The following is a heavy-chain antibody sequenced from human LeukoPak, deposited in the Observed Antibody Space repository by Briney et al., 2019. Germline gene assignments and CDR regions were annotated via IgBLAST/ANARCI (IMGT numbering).Heavy chain of an antibody. CDR1: GGTFSSYA. Sequence: ASVKVSCKASGGTFSSYAISWVRQAPGQGLEWMGGIIPIFGTANYAQKFQGRVTITADKSTSTAYMELSSLRSEDTAVYYCARDPEGCSGGSCPFDPWGQGTLVTVSS. CDR3: ARDPEGCSGGSCPFDP. CDR2: IIPIFGTA. D-gene: IGHD2-15*01. V-gene: IGHV1-69*06. J-gene: IGHJ5*02.